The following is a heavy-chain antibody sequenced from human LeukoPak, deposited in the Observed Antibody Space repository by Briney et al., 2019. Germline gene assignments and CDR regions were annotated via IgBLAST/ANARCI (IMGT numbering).Heavy chain of an antibody. CDR1: GYTFIDYY. V-gene: IGHV1-69-2*01. Sequence: ATVKISCKASGYTFIDYYIHWVQQAPGKGLEWMGRVDPEDGETIYAEKFQGRVTITADTSTDTAYMELSSLRSEDTAVYYCAPDLSLRVVVVGGRTPYWGQGTLVTVSS. CDR2: VDPEDGET. CDR3: APDLSLRVVVVGGRTPY. J-gene: IGHJ4*02. D-gene: IGHD2-15*01.